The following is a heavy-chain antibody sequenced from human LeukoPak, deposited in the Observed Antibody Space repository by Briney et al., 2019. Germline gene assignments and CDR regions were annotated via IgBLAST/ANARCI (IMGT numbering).Heavy chain of an antibody. CDR2: SASNTI. V-gene: IGHV3-48*01. J-gene: IGHJ4*02. Sequence: SASNTIYYADSVKGRFTISRDNAKNSLYLQMNSLRAEDTAVYYCALFLDYWGQETLVTVSS. CDR3: ALFLDY. D-gene: IGHD2-21*01.